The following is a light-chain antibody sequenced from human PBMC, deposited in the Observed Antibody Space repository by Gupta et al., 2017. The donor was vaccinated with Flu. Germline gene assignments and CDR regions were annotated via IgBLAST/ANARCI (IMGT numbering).Light chain of an antibody. J-gene: IGLJ2*01. CDR1: ALPNQY. Sequence: YELTQTPSVSVSPGQTARITCSGDALPNQYAYWYQQKPGQAPVLVIYKDTERPSGIPERFSGSSSGTIVTLTISGVQAEDEADYYCQSADSSGNYVVFGGGTKLTVL. V-gene: IGLV3-25*02. CDR2: KDT. CDR3: QSADSSGNYVV.